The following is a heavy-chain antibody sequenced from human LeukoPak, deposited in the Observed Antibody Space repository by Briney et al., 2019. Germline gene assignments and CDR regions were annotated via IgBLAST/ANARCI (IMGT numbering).Heavy chain of an antibody. CDR1: GYTFTKYG. J-gene: IGHJ4*02. D-gene: IGHD3-22*01. CDR2: ISAYDGNT. Sequence: ASVKVSCKTSGYTFTKYGISWVRQAPGQGPEWMGWISAYDGNTIYAQKLQDRLTLTTDTSTDTAHMELRSLRSDDTAVYFCARARGDRSGYYRYWGQGTPVTVSS. CDR3: ARARGDRSGYYRY. V-gene: IGHV1-18*01.